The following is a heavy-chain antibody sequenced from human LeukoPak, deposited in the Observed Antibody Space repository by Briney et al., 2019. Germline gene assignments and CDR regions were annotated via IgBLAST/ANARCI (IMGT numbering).Heavy chain of an antibody. Sequence: SETLSLTCTVSGGSISSGGYYWSWIRQPPGKGLEWIGYIYYSGSTNYNPSLKSRVTISADKSKNQFSLKLSSVTAADTAVYYCASSQIRGAFDYWGQGTLVTVSS. D-gene: IGHD3-10*01. J-gene: IGHJ4*02. V-gene: IGHV4-61*05. CDR2: IYYSGST. CDR1: GGSISSGGYY. CDR3: ASSQIRGAFDY.